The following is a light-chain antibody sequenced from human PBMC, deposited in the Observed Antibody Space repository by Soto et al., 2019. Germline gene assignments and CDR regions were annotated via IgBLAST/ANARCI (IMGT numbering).Light chain of an antibody. J-gene: IGKJ1*01. Sequence: EIVMTQSPATLAVSPGERATLSCRASQTISTNLAWYQQKPGQAPSLLIYSASIRATGIPVRFSGSGSGTEFTRSISSLQSEDFAIYYCQQFNNWPRTFGQGTKVEIK. CDR3: QQFNNWPRT. CDR1: QTISTN. CDR2: SAS. V-gene: IGKV3-15*01.